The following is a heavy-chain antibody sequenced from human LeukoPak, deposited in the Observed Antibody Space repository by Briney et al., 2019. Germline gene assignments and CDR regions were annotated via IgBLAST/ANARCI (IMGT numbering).Heavy chain of an antibody. J-gene: IGHJ5*02. CDR2: INHSGST. CDR3: ARSASYYDYVWGSYRPNWFDP. CDR1: GGSLSGYY. V-gene: IGHV4-34*01. D-gene: IGHD3-16*02. Sequence: PSETLSLTCAVYGGSLSGYYRSWIRQPPGKGLEWIGEINHSGSTNYNPSLKSRVTISVDTSKKQFSLKLSSVTAADTAVYYCARSASYYDYVWGSYRPNWFDPWGQGTLVTVSS.